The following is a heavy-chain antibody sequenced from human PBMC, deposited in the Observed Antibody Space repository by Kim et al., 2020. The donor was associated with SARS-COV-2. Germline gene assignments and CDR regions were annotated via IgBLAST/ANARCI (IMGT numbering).Heavy chain of an antibody. CDR1: GFTVSSNY. Sequence: GGSLRLSCAASGFTVSSNYMSWVRQAPGKGLEWVSVIYSGGSTYYADSVKGRFTLSRDNSKNTLYLQMNSLRAEDTAVYYCARDGGPYSSSWYGRGSYYYYGMDVWGQGTTVTVSS. CDR2: IYSGGST. J-gene: IGHJ6*02. V-gene: IGHV3-66*02. CDR3: ARDGGPYSSSWYGRGSYYYYGMDV. D-gene: IGHD6-13*01.